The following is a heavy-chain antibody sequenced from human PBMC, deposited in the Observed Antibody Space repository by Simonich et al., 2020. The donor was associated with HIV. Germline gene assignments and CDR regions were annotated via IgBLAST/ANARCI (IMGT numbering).Heavy chain of an antibody. CDR2: IHHSGST. V-gene: IGHV4-34*01. CDR3: ARGRYYYGSGSYRYYFDS. Sequence: QVQLQQWGAGLLKASATLSLTCAVYGGSFNDYSWSWIRQPLGKGLEWLGEIHHSGSTNYNTSVKSRVTISIDTSKKQFTVKLNSVTAADTAVYYCARGRYYYGSGSYRYYFDSWGQGTLVTVSS. CDR1: GGSFNDYS. D-gene: IGHD3-10*01. J-gene: IGHJ4*02.